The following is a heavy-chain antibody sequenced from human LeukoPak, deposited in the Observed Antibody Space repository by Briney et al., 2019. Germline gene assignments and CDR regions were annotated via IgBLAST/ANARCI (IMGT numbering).Heavy chain of an antibody. CDR3: AKHDSSGYYFDY. CDR2: ISYDGSNK. D-gene: IGHD3-22*01. Sequence: GGSLRLSCAASGFTFSGYPIHWVRQAPGKGLEWVAVISYDGSNKYYADSVKGRFTISRDNSKNTLYLQMNSLRAEDTAVYYCAKHDSSGYYFDYWGQGTLVTVSS. V-gene: IGHV3-30-3*02. J-gene: IGHJ4*02. CDR1: GFTFSGYP.